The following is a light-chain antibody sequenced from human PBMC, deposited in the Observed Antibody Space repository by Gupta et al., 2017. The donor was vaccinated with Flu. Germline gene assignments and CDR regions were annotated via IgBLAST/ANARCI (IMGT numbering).Light chain of an antibody. J-gene: IGKJ3*01. CDR2: DVS. CDR1: QAISSV. CDR3: QQLNI. Sequence: AVQLTQSPSSLSASVGDRVTITCRTSQAISSVVAWYRQNPGKAPKLLIYDVSKLFNGVTARFSGSGSGTDFTRTISSLQPEDFATYDCQQLNIFGHGTKVDLK. V-gene: IGKV1-13*02.